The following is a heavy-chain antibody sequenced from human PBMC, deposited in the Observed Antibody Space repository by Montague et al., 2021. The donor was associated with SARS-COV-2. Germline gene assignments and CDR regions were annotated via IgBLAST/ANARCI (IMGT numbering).Heavy chain of an antibody. D-gene: IGHD1-7*01. CDR3: VRGRRGTVFPFSPGAFDF. V-gene: IGHV4-31*03. CDR1: GGSIRSGDNY. J-gene: IGHJ3*01. Sequence: TLSLTCTASGGSIRSGDNYWSWIRQHPGKGLEWIGYIYSRGTTHHXPCLRSRVTISVDTSKKQFSLKLSSVTTTDTAVFYCVRGRRGTVFPFSPGAFDFWGQGTTVTVSS. CDR2: IYSRGTT.